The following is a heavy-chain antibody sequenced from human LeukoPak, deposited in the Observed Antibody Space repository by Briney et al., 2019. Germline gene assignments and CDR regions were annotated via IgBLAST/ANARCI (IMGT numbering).Heavy chain of an antibody. J-gene: IGHJ6*02. CDR3: ARVMIYYGSGSYPYCMDV. V-gene: IGHV1-2*02. Sequence: ASVTVSCTASGYTFTGYYMHWVRQAPGQGLEWMGWINPNSGGTNYAQKFQGRVTMTRDTSISTAYMELSRLRSDDTAVYYCARVMIYYGSGSYPYCMDVWGQGTTVTVSS. CDR1: GYTFTGYY. D-gene: IGHD3-10*01. CDR2: INPNSGGT.